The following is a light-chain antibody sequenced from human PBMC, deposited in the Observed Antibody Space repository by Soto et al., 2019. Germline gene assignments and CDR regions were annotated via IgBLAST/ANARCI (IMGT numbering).Light chain of an antibody. Sequence: VLTNSPATLSSTQGATATLSCRASQYVGTRVAWYQHKPGQAPRLLIYDTSNRATGIPARFIGSGSGTEFTLPINSLAPEDFAVYDCQQRCNWWTFGQGTNVDIK. CDR1: QYVGTR. V-gene: IGKV3-11*01. J-gene: IGKJ1*01. CDR3: QQRCNWWT. CDR2: DTS.